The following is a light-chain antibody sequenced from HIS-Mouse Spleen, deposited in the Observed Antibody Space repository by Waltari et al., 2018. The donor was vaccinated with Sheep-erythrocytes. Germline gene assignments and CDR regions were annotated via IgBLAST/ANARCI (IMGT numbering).Light chain of an antibody. V-gene: IGLV1-36*01. J-gene: IGLJ2*01. CDR3: AAWDDSLNGVV. Sequence: QSVLTQPPSXSEAPRQRVTXSRSGSSSNLGXXXVNWYLQLPGKAPKLLIYYDDLLPSGVSDRFSGSKSGTSASLAISGLQSEDEADYYCAAWDDSLNGVVFGGGTKLTVL. CDR1: SSNLGXXX. CDR2: YDD.